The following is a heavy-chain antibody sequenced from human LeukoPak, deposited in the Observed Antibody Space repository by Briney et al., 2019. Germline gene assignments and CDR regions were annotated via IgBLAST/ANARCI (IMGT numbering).Heavy chain of an antibody. CDR1: GFTFSSYA. CDR2: ISYDGSNK. Sequence: GGSLRLSCAASGFTFSSYAMHWVRQAPGKGLEWVAVISYDGSNKYYADSVKGRFSTSRDNSKNTLYLQTNSLRTEDTAVYYCARDRALGGYNPYYFDYWGQGTLVTVSS. CDR3: ARDRALGGYNPYYFDY. V-gene: IGHV3-30-3*01. J-gene: IGHJ4*02. D-gene: IGHD5-24*01.